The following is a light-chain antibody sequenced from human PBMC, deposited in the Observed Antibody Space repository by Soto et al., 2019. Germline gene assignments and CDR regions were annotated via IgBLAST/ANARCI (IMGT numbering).Light chain of an antibody. CDR2: HTS. Sequence: EIEMTQSPATLSLSPGERATLSCRASQNINTNLAWYQQSPGRAPRLFIYHTSTRATGIPDRFSGSGSGTEFTLTISSLQSEDFALHYCQQYTVWPFTFGGGTRVEIK. J-gene: IGKJ4*01. CDR3: QQYTVWPFT. CDR1: QNINTN. V-gene: IGKV3-15*01.